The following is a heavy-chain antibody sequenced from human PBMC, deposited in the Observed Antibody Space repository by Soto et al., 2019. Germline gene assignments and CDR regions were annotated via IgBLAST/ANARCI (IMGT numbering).Heavy chain of an antibody. CDR2: IKSKTDGGTT. J-gene: IGHJ4*02. CDR3: TTVNGYCSSTSCLDY. V-gene: IGHV3-15*01. CDR1: GFTFSNSW. D-gene: IGHD2-2*01. Sequence: GSLRLSCAASGFTFSNSWMSWVRQAQGKGLEWVGRIKSKTDGGTTDYAAPVKGRFTISRDDSKNTLYLQMNSLKTEDTAVYYCTTVNGYCSSTSCLDYWGQGTLVTVSS.